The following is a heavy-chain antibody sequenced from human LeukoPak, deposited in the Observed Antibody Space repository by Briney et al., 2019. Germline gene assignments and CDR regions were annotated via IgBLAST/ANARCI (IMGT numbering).Heavy chain of an antibody. D-gene: IGHD3-9*01. CDR2: ISSSSCTI. V-gene: IGHV3-48*04. Sequence: GGSLRLSCAASGFTFSSYSMNWVRQAPGEGLEWVSYISSSSCTIYYADSVKGRFTISRDNAKNSLYLQMNSLRAEDTAVYYCARETGKRENWFDPWGQGTLVTVSS. CDR1: GFTFSSYS. J-gene: IGHJ5*02. CDR3: ARETGKRENWFDP.